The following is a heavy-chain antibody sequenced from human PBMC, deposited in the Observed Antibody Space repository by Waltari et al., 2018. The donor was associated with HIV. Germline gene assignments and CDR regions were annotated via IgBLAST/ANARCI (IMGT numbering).Heavy chain of an antibody. Sequence: EVQLLESGGGLVQPGGSLRLSCAASGFTFSNYAINWVRQAPGKGLEWVSAISGRGGSTHYADSGKGRVSISRDNSKNTLYLQMNSLRPEDTAIYYCAKGGRAVAGNWFDPWGQGTLVTVSS. CDR2: ISGRGGST. CDR1: GFTFSNYA. J-gene: IGHJ5*02. CDR3: AKGGRAVAGNWFDP. V-gene: IGHV3-23*01. D-gene: IGHD6-19*01.